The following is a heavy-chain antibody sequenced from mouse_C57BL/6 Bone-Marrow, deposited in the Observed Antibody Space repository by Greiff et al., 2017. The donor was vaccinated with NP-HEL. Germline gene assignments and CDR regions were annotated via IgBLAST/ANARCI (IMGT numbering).Heavy chain of an antibody. V-gene: IGHV5-9-1*02. CDR1: GFTFSSYA. J-gene: IGHJ1*03. D-gene: IGHD2-5*01. CDR3: TIYSNYWYFDV. CDR2: ISSGGDYI. Sequence: EVKVEESGEGLVKPGGSLKLSCAASGFTFSSYAMSWVRQTPEKRLEWVAYISSGGDYIYYADTVKGRFTISRDNARNTLYLQMSSLKSEDTAMYYCTIYSNYWYFDVWGTGTTVTVSS.